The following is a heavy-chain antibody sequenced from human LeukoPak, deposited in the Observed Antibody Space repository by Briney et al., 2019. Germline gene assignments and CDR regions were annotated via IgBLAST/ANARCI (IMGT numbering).Heavy chain of an antibody. CDR1: GGSISSDNYY. Sequence: SQTLSLTCTVSGGSISSDNYYWSWIRQPAGKGLEWIGRIYTSGSTNYNPSLKSRVTMSVDTSKNQFSLKLSSVTAADTAVYYCAGLLRDFWSGYYARFDYWGQGTLVTVSS. V-gene: IGHV4-61*02. D-gene: IGHD3-3*01. J-gene: IGHJ4*02. CDR2: IYTSGST. CDR3: AGLLRDFWSGYYARFDY.